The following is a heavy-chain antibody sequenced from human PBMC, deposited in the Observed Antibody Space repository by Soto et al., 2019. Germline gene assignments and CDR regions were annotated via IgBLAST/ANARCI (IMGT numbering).Heavy chain of an antibody. V-gene: IGHV4-59*01. D-gene: IGHD3-10*01. CDR1: GDSISSYC. J-gene: IGHJ3*02. CDR3: AGSPGTAAFDI. CDR2: IYDSGST. Sequence: SETLSLTCTVSGDSISSYCWSWIRQPPGKGLEWIGYIYDSGSTNYNPSLESRVTISVDTPKNQFSLKLSSVTAADTAVYFCAGSPGTAAFDIWGQGTMVTVSS.